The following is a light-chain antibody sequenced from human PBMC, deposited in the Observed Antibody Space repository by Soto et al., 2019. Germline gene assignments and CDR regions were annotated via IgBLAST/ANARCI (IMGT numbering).Light chain of an antibody. CDR1: SSNIGAGYD. CDR3: QSYDSSLRGRV. Sequence: QSVLTQPPSVSGAPGQRVTISCTGSSSNIGAGYDVHWYQQLPGTAPKLLIYGNSNRPSGVPDRFSGSKSGTSASLAITGLQAEDAADYSCQSYDSSLRGRVFGGGTKLTVL. J-gene: IGLJ3*02. CDR2: GNS. V-gene: IGLV1-40*01.